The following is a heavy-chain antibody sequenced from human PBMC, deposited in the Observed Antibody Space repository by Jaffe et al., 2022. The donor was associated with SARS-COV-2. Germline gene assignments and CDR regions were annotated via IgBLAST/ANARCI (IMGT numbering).Heavy chain of an antibody. V-gene: IGHV4-39*01. CDR2: LYYRGST. J-gene: IGHJ2*01. D-gene: IGHD1-26*01. Sequence: QLQLQESGPGLVKPSETLSLTCTVSGGSFSSSSFYWGWIRQPPGKGLEWIGSLYYRGSTYYNPSLKSRVTISVDTSKNQFSLKLSSVTAADTAVYYCARQDSGNYSPYWYFDLWGRGTLVTVSS. CDR3: ARQDSGNYSPYWYFDL. CDR1: GGSFSSSSFY.